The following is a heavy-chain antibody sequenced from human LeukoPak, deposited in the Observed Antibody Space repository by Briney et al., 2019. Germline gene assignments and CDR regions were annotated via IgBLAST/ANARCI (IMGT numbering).Heavy chain of an antibody. J-gene: IGHJ6*03. V-gene: IGHV4-61*02. Sequence: SQTLSLTCTVSGGSISSGSYYWSWIRQPAGKGLEWIGRIYTSGSTNYNPSLKGRVTISVDTSKNQFSLKLSSVTAADTAVYYCAREDYYYMDVWGKGTTVTVSS. CDR3: AREDYYYMDV. CDR1: GGSISSGSYY. CDR2: IYTSGST.